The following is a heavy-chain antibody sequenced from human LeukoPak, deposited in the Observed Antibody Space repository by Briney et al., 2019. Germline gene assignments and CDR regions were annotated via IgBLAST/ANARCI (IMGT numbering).Heavy chain of an antibody. CDR2: IYYSEST. J-gene: IGHJ4*02. D-gene: IGHD6-19*01. CDR1: GGTMSPYH. V-gene: IGHV4-59*08. CDR3: ARAVSGRFDY. Sequence: SETLSLTCTVSGGTMSPYHWGWIRQPPGKGLEWTGYIYYSESTNYNPSLNSRVTISVDTSKNQFSLRLSSVTAADTAIYYCARAVSGRFDYWGQGTLVTVSS.